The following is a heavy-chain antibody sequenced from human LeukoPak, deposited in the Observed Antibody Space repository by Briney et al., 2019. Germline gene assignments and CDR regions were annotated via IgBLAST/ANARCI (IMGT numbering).Heavy chain of an antibody. CDR3: ARSPSGWSWFDN. V-gene: IGHV3-74*01. CDR1: GFSVTGFY. D-gene: IGHD6-19*01. J-gene: IGHJ4*02. CDR2: INGDGSSA. Sequence: GGSLRLSCAASGFSVTGFYMHWVRHAPGKGLVWVSRINGDGSSATYADSVKGRFTISRDAAENTVQLQMDSLRTEDTAVYYCARSPSGWSWFDNWGQGLLVTVSS.